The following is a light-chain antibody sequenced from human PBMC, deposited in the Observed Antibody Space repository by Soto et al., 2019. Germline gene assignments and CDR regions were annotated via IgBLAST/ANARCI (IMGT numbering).Light chain of an antibody. V-gene: IGKV3-11*01. J-gene: IGKJ5*01. CDR1: QSVSSY. CDR2: GAS. CDR3: QQRSNWPLIT. Sequence: EIVLTQSPATLSLSPGERATLSCRASQSVSSYLAWYQHKPGQAPRLLLYGASNRATGIPARFSGSGSGTDFTLTISSLEPEDFAVYYCQQRSNWPLITFGQGTRLEIK.